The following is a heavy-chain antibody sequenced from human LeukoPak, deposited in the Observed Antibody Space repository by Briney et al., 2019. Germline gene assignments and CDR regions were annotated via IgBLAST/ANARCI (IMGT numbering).Heavy chain of an antibody. V-gene: IGHV4-4*07. J-gene: IGHJ3*02. CDR3: AGGHESVRHAFDI. D-gene: IGHD3-10*01. CDR2: IYTSGST. CDR1: GRSISSDY. Sequence: PSETLSLTCTVSGRSISSDYWSWVRQPAGKGLEWIGRIYTSGSTAYNPSLKSRVTMSVDTSKNHVSLKLSSVNAADTAVYYCAGGHESVRHAFDIWGQGTMVTVSS.